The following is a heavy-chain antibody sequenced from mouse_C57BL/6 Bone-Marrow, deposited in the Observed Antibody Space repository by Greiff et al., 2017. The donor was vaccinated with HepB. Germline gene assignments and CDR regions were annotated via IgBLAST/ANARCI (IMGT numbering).Heavy chain of an antibody. J-gene: IGHJ3*01. D-gene: IGHD2-3*01. CDR1: GYTFTSYG. CDR3: AREGIYDGYYVAY. CDR2: IYPRSGNT. V-gene: IGHV1-81*01. Sequence: VKVVESGAELARPGASVKLSCKASGYTFTSYGISWVKQRTGQGLEWIGEIYPRSGNTYYNEKFKGKATLTADKSSSTAYMELRSLTSEDSAVYFCAREGIYDGYYVAYWGQGTLVTVSA.